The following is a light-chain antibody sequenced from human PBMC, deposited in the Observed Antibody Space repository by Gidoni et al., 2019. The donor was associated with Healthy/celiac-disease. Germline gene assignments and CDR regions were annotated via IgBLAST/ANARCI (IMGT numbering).Light chain of an antibody. J-gene: IGKJ4*01. V-gene: IGKV3-11*01. Sequence: EIVLTQSPATLSLSPGERATLSCRASQSVSSYLAWYQQKPGQAPRLLIYDASNRATGIPARFSGSGSGTDFTITISSIEPEEFAVYYCQQRSNWPPITFGGGTKVEIK. CDR2: DAS. CDR1: QSVSSY. CDR3: QQRSNWPPIT.